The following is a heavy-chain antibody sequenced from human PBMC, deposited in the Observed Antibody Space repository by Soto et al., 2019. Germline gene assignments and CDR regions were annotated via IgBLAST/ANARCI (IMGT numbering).Heavy chain of an antibody. Sequence: QVQLQESGPGLVKPSETLSLTCTVSGGSFKSGSYSWSWIRQPPGKGLEWIGYVYHTGRTSYNPSLKSRGSISMDTSKNQFSLNLDSVTGADTAVYFCARDFAYFDSWGQGTLVTVSS. J-gene: IGHJ4*02. CDR3: ARDFAYFDS. D-gene: IGHD3-3*01. CDR2: VYHTGRT. CDR1: GGSFKSGSYS. V-gene: IGHV4-61*01.